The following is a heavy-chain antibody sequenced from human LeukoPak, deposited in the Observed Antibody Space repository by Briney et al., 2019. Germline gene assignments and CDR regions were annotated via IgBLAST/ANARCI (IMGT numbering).Heavy chain of an antibody. CDR2: IYSGGST. Sequence: GGSLRLSCAASGFTVSSNYMSWVRQAPGRGLEGVSVIYSGGSTYYADSVKGRFTISRDNSKNTLYLQMNSLRAEDTAVYYCARGPVVPAAIRAYYYYDYGMDVWGQGTTVTVSS. CDR1: GFTVSSNY. V-gene: IGHV3-53*01. J-gene: IGHJ6*02. D-gene: IGHD2-2*02. CDR3: ARGPVVPAAIRAYYYYDYGMDV.